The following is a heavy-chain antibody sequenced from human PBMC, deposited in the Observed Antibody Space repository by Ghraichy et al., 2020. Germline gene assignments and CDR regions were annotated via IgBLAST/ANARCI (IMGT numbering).Heavy chain of an antibody. J-gene: IGHJ4*02. CDR2: IYYSGST. D-gene: IGHD6-13*01. V-gene: IGHV4-59*01. CDR1: GGSISSYY. Sequence: SETLSLTCTVSGGSISSYYWSWIRQPPGKGLEWIGYIYYSGSTNYNPSLKSRVTISVDTSKNQFSLKLSSVTAADTAVYYCARAGSSRPTADFDYWGQGTLVTVSS. CDR3: ARAGSSRPTADFDY.